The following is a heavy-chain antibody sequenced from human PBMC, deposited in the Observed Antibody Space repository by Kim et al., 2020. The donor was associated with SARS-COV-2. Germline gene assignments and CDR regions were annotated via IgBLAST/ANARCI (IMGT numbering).Heavy chain of an antibody. Sequence: LQGRVTMTTDTSTSTAYMELRSLRSDDTAVYYCARLPGRLLWFGDTDFDYWGQGTLVTVSS. CDR3: ARLPGRLLWFGDTDFDY. V-gene: IGHV1-18*01. D-gene: IGHD3-10*01. J-gene: IGHJ4*02.